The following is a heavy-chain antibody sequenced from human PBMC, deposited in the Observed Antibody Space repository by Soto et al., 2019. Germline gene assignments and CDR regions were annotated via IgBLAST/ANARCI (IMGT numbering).Heavy chain of an antibody. J-gene: IGHJ4*02. CDR3: TKTEVGAWSGD. V-gene: IGHV4-59*01. CDR2: IFFTGNT. Sequence: RQPPGKGLEWLGYIFFTGNTKYNPSLKSRLSLSLDASKNQFSLTSTSVTTADTAIYYCTKTEVGAWSGDWGQGTLVTVSS. D-gene: IGHD2-21*02.